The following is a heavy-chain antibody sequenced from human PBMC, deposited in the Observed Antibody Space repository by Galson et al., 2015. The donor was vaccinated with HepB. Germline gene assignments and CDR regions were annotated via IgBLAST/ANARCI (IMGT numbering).Heavy chain of an antibody. D-gene: IGHD3-3*01. CDR2: ISDSGGNT. V-gene: IGHV3-23*01. CDR1: GFTFSSYA. J-gene: IGHJ6*03. CDR3: AKGRGNDFWSGYYPIGYDYYYMDV. Sequence: SLRLSCAASGFTFSSYAMNWVRQAPGKGLEWVSGISDSGGNTYYADSVKGRFTISRDNSKNTLYLQVNSLRAEDTAIYYCAKGRGNDFWSGYYPIGYDYYYMDVWGKGTTVTVSS.